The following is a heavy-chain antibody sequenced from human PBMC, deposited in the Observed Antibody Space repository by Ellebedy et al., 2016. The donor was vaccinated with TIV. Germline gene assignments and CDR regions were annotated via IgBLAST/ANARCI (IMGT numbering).Heavy chain of an antibody. J-gene: IGHJ4*02. V-gene: IGHV3-74*01. CDR2: IKGDGSSA. D-gene: IGHD6-19*01. Sequence: GESLKISCAASGFTLTNYWMHWVRQAPGKELVWVSRIKGDGSSAGYADSVKGRFTISRDNAKNSLSLQMNSLGGEDTAVYYCARGGVVAGADYWGQGTLVTVSS. CDR3: ARGGVVAGADY. CDR1: GFTLTNYW.